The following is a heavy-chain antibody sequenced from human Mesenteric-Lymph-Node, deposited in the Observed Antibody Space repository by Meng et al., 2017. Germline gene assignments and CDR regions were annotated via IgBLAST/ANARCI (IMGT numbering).Heavy chain of an antibody. D-gene: IGHD3-22*01. V-gene: IGHV3-21*01. CDR1: GFTVSSNY. Sequence: GGSLRLSCAASGFTVSSNYMSWVRQAPGKGLEWVSSISSSSSYIYYADSVKGRFTISRDNAKNSLYLQMNSLRAEDTAVYYCARGYYYDSSGYQSVWGQGTMVTVSS. CDR2: ISSSSSYI. CDR3: ARGYYYDSSGYQSV. J-gene: IGHJ3*01.